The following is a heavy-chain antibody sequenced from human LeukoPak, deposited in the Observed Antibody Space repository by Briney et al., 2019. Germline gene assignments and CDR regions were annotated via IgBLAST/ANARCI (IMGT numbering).Heavy chain of an antibody. CDR1: GFTFSSYW. Sequence: GGSLRLSCAASGFTFSSYWMSWVRQAPGKGLEWVANIKQDGSEKYYVDSVKGQFTISRDNAKNSLYLQMNSLRAEDTAVYYCARGDVLRFLEWSTLDYWAREPWSPSPQ. D-gene: IGHD3-3*01. V-gene: IGHV3-7*01. CDR2: IKQDGSEK. J-gene: IGHJ4*02. CDR3: ARGDVLRFLEWSTLDY.